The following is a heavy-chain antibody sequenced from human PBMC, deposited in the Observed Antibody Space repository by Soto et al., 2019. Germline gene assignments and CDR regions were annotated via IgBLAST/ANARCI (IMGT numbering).Heavy chain of an antibody. CDR1: GFTFSSYG. V-gene: IGHV3-30*18. CDR2: ISYDGSNK. J-gene: IGHJ6*02. Sequence: QVQLVESGGGVVQPGRSLRLSCAASGFTFSSYGMHWVRQAPGKGLEWVAVISYDGSNKYYADSVKGRFTISRDNSKNTLYLQMNSLRAEDTAVYYCAKDITGTVWYYYGMDVWGQGTTVTVSS. CDR3: AKDITGTVWYYYGMDV. D-gene: IGHD3-3*01.